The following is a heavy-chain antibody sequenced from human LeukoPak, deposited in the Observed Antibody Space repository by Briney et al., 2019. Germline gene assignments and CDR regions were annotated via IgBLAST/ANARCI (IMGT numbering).Heavy chain of an antibody. V-gene: IGHV1-69*05. J-gene: IGHJ6*03. Sequence: ASVKVSCKASGGTFSSYAISWVRQAPGQGLEWMGRIIPIFGTANYAQKFQGRVTITTDESTSTAYMELSSLGSEDTAVYYCARDQGSPYYYMDVWGKGTTVTLSS. CDR1: GGTFSSYA. CDR2: IIPIFGTA. D-gene: IGHD3-10*01. CDR3: ARDQGSPYYYMDV.